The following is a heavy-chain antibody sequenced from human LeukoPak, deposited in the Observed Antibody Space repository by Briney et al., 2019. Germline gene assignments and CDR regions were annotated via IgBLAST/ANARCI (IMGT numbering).Heavy chain of an antibody. Sequence: AGGSLRLSCAASGFTFSSYGMSWVRQAPGKGLEWVSAISGSGGSTYYADSVKGRFTISRDNSKNTLYVQMNSPRAEDTAVYYCAKETGYSSGRFDYWGQGTLVTVSS. J-gene: IGHJ4*02. D-gene: IGHD6-19*01. V-gene: IGHV3-23*01. CDR1: GFTFSSYG. CDR2: ISGSGGST. CDR3: AKETGYSSGRFDY.